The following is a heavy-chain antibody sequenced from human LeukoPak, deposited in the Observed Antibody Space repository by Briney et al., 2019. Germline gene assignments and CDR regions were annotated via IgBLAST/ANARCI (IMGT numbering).Heavy chain of an antibody. V-gene: IGHV1-69*05. D-gene: IGHD6-13*01. CDR1: GGTFSSYA. Sequence: GASVKVSCKASGGTFSSYAISWVRQAPGQGLEWMGRIIPIFGTANYAQKFQGRVTITTDESTSTAYMELSSLRSEDTAVYYCARDGYSSSWYTFFDPWGQGTLVTVSS. CDR3: ARDGYSSSWYTFFDP. CDR2: IIPIFGTA. J-gene: IGHJ5*02.